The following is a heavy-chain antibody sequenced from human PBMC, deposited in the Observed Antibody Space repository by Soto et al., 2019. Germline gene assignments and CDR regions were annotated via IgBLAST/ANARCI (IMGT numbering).Heavy chain of an antibody. Sequence: SGGSLRLSCAASGFTFSSYEMNWVRQAPGKGLEWVSSISSSGSTIYYADSVKGRFTISRDNAKNSLYLQMNSLRAEDTAVYYCARGLWYYDSSGYYSNWFDPWGQGTLVTVSS. CDR2: ISSSGSTI. V-gene: IGHV3-48*03. D-gene: IGHD3-22*01. CDR1: GFTFSSYE. CDR3: ARGLWYYDSSGYYSNWFDP. J-gene: IGHJ5*02.